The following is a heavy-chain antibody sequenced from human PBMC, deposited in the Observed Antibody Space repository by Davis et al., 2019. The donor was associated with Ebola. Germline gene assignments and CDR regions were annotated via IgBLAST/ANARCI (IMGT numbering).Heavy chain of an antibody. J-gene: IGHJ5*02. CDR1: GYTFTSHG. CDR2: IIPIFGTA. CDR3: TRGIARRQLGSWFDP. D-gene: IGHD6-6*01. Sequence: AASVKVSCKASGYTFTSHGISWVRQAPGQGLEWMGGIIPIFGTANYAQKFQGRVTITADESTSTAYMELSSLRSEDTAVYFCTRGIARRQLGSWFDPWGQGTPVTVSS. V-gene: IGHV1-69*13.